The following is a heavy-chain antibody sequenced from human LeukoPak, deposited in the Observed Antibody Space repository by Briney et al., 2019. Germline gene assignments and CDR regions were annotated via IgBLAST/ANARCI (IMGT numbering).Heavy chain of an antibody. J-gene: IGHJ3*01. CDR2: ISFSGANT. Sequence: GGFLRLSCAASGFTFSDSAMSWVRQAPGKGLEWVSLISFSGANTYYADSVKGRFTISRDNSKDTLYLLMNSLRGEDTAIYYCARDIQLSTWGLGTMVTVSS. CDR3: ARDIQLST. D-gene: IGHD5-24*01. CDR1: GFTFSDSA. V-gene: IGHV3-23*01.